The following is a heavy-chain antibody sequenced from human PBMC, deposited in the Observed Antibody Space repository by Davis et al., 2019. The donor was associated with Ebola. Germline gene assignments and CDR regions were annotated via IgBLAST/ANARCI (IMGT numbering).Heavy chain of an antibody. Sequence: GSLRLSCTVSGGSISSSGHYWAWIRQPPGKGLEWIGYIYYSTTTNYKSSLKSRVTISEDTSKNQFSLKLSSVTAADTAVYYCARGTGPVDYWGQGTLVTVSS. CDR1: GGSISSSGHY. V-gene: IGHV4-61*05. D-gene: IGHD1-14*01. CDR2: IYYSTTT. J-gene: IGHJ4*02. CDR3: ARGTGPVDY.